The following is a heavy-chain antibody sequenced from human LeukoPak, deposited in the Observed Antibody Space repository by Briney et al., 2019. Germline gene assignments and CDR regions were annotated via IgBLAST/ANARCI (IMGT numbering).Heavy chain of an antibody. CDR3: ASEDYFDSSGYYGTI. D-gene: IGHD3-22*01. Sequence: SETLSLTCTVSGGSISSYYWSWIRQPVGKGLEWIGRIYTSGSTNYNPSLKSRVTMSADTSKNQFSLKLSSVTAADTAVYYCASEDYFDSSGYYGTIWGQGTMVTVSS. CDR2: IYTSGST. V-gene: IGHV4-4*07. J-gene: IGHJ3*02. CDR1: GGSISSYY.